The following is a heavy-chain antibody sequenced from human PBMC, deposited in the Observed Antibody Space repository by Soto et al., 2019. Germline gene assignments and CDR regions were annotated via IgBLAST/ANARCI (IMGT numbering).Heavy chain of an antibody. D-gene: IGHD3-10*01. CDR1: GFRFADYA. CDR3: ARDVWSRASGPPDS. J-gene: IGHJ4*02. V-gene: IGHV3-9*01. CDR2: ISWNSGTI. Sequence: GGSLRLSCAASGFRFADYAMHWFRQAPGKGLEWVTGISWNSGTIGYADSVKGRFTISRDNAKNSLYLQMNSLRAEDTALYYCARDVWSRASGPPDSWGQGTRVTVSS.